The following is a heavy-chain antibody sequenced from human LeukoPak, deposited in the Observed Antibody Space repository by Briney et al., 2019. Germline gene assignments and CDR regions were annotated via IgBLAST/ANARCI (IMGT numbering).Heavy chain of an antibody. CDR3: AKDLSGAADYYFEY. Sequence: GGSLRLSCAASGFTSSRYPMHWVRQAPGKGLEWVAVLSFDGTDKHYADSVKGRFTISRDNSKNTVYLQMNSLRGDDTAVYYCAKDLSGAADYYFEYWGQGTLVTVSS. J-gene: IGHJ4*02. CDR1: GFTSSRYP. V-gene: IGHV3-30-3*01. D-gene: IGHD6-19*01. CDR2: LSFDGTDK.